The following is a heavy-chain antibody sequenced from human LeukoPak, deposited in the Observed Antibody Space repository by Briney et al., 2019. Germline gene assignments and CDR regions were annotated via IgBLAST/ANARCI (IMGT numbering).Heavy chain of an antibody. CDR3: ARPGVPMYSSSSRGDWFDP. V-gene: IGHV1-46*01. D-gene: IGHD6-6*01. CDR2: INPSGGST. CDR1: GYTFTSYY. Sequence: PRASVKVSCKASGYTFTSYYMYWVRQAPGQGLEWMGIINPSGGSTSYAQKFQGSVTMTRDTSTSTVYMELSSLRSEDTAVYYCARPGVPMYSSSSRGDWFDPWGQGTLVTVSS. J-gene: IGHJ5*02.